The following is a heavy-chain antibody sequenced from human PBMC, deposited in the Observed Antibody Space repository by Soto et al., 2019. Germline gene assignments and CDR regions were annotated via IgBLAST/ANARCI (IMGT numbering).Heavy chain of an antibody. V-gene: IGHV3-30*18. CDR1: GFTFSNYG. D-gene: IGHD5-18*01. J-gene: IGHJ4*02. Sequence: QVQLVESGGGVVQPGRSLRLSCAASGFTFSNYGMHWVRQAPGKGLEWVADISFDGSNQYFADSVKGRFTISRDSSKNTLYLQMNSLRVEDTAVYYCAKDRTHQWLPVPDYWGQGTLVTVSS. CDR2: ISFDGSNQ. CDR3: AKDRTHQWLPVPDY.